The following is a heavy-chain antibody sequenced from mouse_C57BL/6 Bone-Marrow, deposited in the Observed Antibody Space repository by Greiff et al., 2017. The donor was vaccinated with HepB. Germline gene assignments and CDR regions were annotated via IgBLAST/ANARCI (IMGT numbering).Heavy chain of an antibody. J-gene: IGHJ3*01. Sequence: EVQLKESGPGLVKPSQSLSLTCSVTGYSITSGYYWNWIRQFPGNKLEWMGYISYDGSNNYNPSLKNRISITRDTSKNQFFLKLNSVTTEDTATYYCARALGPWFAYWGQGTLVTVSA. D-gene: IGHD4-1*01. V-gene: IGHV3-6*01. CDR1: GYSITSGYY. CDR3: ARALGPWFAY. CDR2: ISYDGSN.